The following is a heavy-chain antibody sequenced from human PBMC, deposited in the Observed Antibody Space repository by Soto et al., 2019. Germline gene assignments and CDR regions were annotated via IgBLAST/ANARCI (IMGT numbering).Heavy chain of an antibody. Sequence: SETLSLTCSVSGGSVRSGSYYWTWIRQPPGKGLEWIGYIYQSGTTNYNASLKSRVTISIDTSKNQFFLKLNSVTAADTAVYYCARDSSGRHDYWGQGTLVTVSS. J-gene: IGHJ4*02. CDR3: ARDSSGRHDY. CDR2: IYQSGTT. CDR1: GGSVRSGSYY. V-gene: IGHV4-61*01. D-gene: IGHD3-22*01.